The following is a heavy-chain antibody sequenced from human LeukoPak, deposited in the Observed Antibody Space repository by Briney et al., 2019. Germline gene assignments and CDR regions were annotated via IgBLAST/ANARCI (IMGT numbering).Heavy chain of an antibody. J-gene: IGHJ6*02. D-gene: IGHD2-2*01. Sequence: SETLSLTCAVYGGSFSGYYWSWIRQPPGKGLEWIGEINHSGSTNYNPSLKSRVTISVDTSKNQFSLKLSSVTAADTAVYYCARGLLRSYCSSTSCHTPYYYYGMDVWGQGTTDTVSS. CDR2: INHSGST. V-gene: IGHV4-34*01. CDR1: GGSFSGYY. CDR3: ARGLLRSYCSSTSCHTPYYYYGMDV.